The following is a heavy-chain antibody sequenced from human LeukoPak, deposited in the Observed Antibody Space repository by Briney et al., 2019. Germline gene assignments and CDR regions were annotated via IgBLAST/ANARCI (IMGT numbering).Heavy chain of an antibody. CDR2: INVGNGNT. Sequence: ASVKVSCKASGYTFTSYAMHWVRQAPGQRLEWMGWINVGNGNTKYSQKFQGRVTITRDTSASTAYMELSSLRSEDTAVYYCARAYSGFDYWGQGTLVTVSS. D-gene: IGHD1-26*01. CDR1: GYTFTSYA. V-gene: IGHV1-3*01. J-gene: IGHJ4*02. CDR3: ARAYSGFDY.